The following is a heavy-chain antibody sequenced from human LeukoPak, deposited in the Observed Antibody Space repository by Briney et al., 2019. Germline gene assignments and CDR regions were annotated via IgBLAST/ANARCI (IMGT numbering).Heavy chain of an antibody. D-gene: IGHD3-10*01. J-gene: IGHJ4*02. CDR3: AKVSDYYASGSYSNYFDY. V-gene: IGHV3-23*01. Sequence: GGSLSLSCAASGFPFSSYVMGWVRQAPGKGLEWVSAISGSGGSTYYADSVKGRFTISRDNSENTLSLQMNSLRAEDTAVYYCAKVSDYYASGSYSNYFDYWGQGTLVTVSS. CDR1: GFPFSSYV. CDR2: ISGSGGST.